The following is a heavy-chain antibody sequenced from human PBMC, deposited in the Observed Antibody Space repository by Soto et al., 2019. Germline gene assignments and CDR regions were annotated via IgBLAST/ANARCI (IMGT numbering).Heavy chain of an antibody. CDR3: ATGSGYYDSSGVPGAFDI. D-gene: IGHD3-22*01. Sequence: QVQLVQSGAEVKKPGASVKVSCKASGYTFTGYYMHWVRQAPGQGLEWMGWINPNSGGTNYAQKFQGWVTMTRDTSISTAYMELSRLRSDATAVYYCATGSGYYDSSGVPGAFDIWGQGTMVTVSS. J-gene: IGHJ3*02. CDR1: GYTFTGYY. V-gene: IGHV1-2*04. CDR2: INPNSGGT.